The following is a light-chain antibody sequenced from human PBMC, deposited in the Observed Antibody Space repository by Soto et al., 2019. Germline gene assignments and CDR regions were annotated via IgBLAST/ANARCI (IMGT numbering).Light chain of an antibody. V-gene: IGLV2-14*01. J-gene: IGLJ1*01. CDR3: ISYAGSSTYV. Sequence: LTQPASVSGSPGQSITISCTGTSSDIGSYNYVAWYQQFPGKTPKLIIYEVRNRPSGVSFRFSGSKSGNTASLTISGLQAEDEADYYCISYAGSSTYVFGTGTKVTVL. CDR2: EVR. CDR1: SSDIGSYNY.